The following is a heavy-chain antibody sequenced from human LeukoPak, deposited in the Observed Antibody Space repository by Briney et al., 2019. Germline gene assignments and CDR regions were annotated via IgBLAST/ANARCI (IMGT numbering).Heavy chain of an antibody. J-gene: IGHJ4*02. D-gene: IGHD6-19*01. CDR3: ARAREGSAGIAVAGTDY. CDR1: GGSISSYY. Sequence: SEALSLTCTVSGGSISSYYWSWIRQPPGKGLEWIGEINHSGSTNYNPSLKSRVTISVDTSKNQFSLKLSSVTAADTAVYYCARAREGSAGIAVAGTDYWGQGTLVTVSS. CDR2: INHSGST. V-gene: IGHV4-34*01.